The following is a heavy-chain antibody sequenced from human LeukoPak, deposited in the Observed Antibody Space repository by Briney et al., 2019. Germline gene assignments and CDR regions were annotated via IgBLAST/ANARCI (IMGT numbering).Heavy chain of an antibody. V-gene: IGHV4-4*07. CDR1: GGSISSYY. D-gene: IGHD4-17*01. CDR2: IYTSGSA. J-gene: IGHJ5*02. Sequence: PSETLSLTCTVSGGSISSYYSSWIRQPAGKGLEWIGRIYTSGSANYNPSLKSRVSISVDKSKNQFSLKLSCVTAADTAVYYCARDLGDYGVSPRRLDPWGQGSLVTVSS. CDR3: ARDLGDYGVSPRRLDP.